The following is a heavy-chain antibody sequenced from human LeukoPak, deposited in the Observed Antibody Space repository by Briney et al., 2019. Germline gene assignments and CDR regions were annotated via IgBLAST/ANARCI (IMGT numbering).Heavy chain of an antibody. V-gene: IGHV3-30-3*01. CDR1: GFTFSDYA. CDR2: IAYDGSSK. D-gene: IGHD3-10*01. CDR3: GRATMVRGVAVDY. Sequence: GGSLRLSCAASGFTFSDYAMHWVRQAPGEGLEWVAVIAYDGSSKFHADSVVGRFTISRDSSMNTLYLQLNSLRTEDTAVYFCGRATMVRGVAVDYWGQGTLVTVSS. J-gene: IGHJ4*02.